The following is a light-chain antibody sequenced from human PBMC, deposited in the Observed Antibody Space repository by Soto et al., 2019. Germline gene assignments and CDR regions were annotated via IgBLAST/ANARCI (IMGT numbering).Light chain of an antibody. CDR2: EVN. V-gene: IGLV2-8*01. Sequence: QSALTQPPSASGSPGQSVTISCTGTSGDVGGYVYVSWYQQYPGKAPKLMIYEVNKRSSGVPDRFSGSKSGNTASLTVSGLQAEDEADYYCSSYAGSNTDVVFGGGTKLTVL. CDR1: SGDVGGYVY. CDR3: SSYAGSNTDVV. J-gene: IGLJ2*01.